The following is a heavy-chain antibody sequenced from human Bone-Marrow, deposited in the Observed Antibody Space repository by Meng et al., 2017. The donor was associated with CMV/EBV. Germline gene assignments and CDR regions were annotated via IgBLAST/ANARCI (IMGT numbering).Heavy chain of an antibody. CDR3: ASPSSTSCYTRVCVRYYYSMDV. CDR2: INPNSGGT. Sequence: ASVKVSCKASEYTFTSYGINWLRQAPGQGLEWMGWINPNSGGTNYAQKFQGRVTITADKSTSTAYMELSSLRSEDTAVYYCASPSSTSCYTRVCVRYYYSMDVWGQGTTVTVSS. V-gene: IGHV1-18*01. D-gene: IGHD2-2*02. J-gene: IGHJ6*01. CDR1: EYTFTSYG.